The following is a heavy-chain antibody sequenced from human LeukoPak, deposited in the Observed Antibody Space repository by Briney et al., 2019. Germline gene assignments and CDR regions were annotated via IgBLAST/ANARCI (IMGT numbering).Heavy chain of an antibody. CDR2: INWNGGST. D-gene: IGHD3-10*01. CDR1: GFTLDDYV. Sequence: GGSLRLSCAASGFTLDDYVMSWVRQAPGKGLEWVSGINWNGGSTGYADSVKGRFTISRDNAKNSLYLQMNSLRAEDTAVYYCARWHGSGMLYDMDVRGKGTTVTLSS. J-gene: IGHJ6*03. CDR3: ARWHGSGMLYDMDV. V-gene: IGHV3-20*04.